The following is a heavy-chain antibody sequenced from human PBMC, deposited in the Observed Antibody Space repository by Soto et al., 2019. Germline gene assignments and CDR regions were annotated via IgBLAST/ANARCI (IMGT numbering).Heavy chain of an antibody. CDR1: GGSISSYH. V-gene: IGHV4-59*01. CDR2: IYYSGSA. J-gene: IGHJ4*02. CDR3: ARVSPPQHSGTCFDH. Sequence: QVQLQESGPGLVKPSETLSLTCTVSGGSISSYHWTWIRQPPGKGLEWIGYIYYSGSANYNPSLKSRVSISIDTSKNQFSLNLKTVTAADTAMYFCARVSPPQHSGTCFDHWGQGTLVTVSS. D-gene: IGHD1-26*01.